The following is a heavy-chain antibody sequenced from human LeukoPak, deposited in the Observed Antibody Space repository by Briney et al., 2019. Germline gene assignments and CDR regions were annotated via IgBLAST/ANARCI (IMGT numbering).Heavy chain of an antibody. D-gene: IGHD2-15*01. Sequence: PGGSLRLSCAASGLTVSSNHMSWVRQAPGKGLEWVLVIYTGGSTDYADSVKGRFTISRDNSKNTLYLQMNSLRAEDTAVYDCARGARAATGYYYYYMDAWGKGTTVTVSS. CDR1: GLTVSSNH. CDR3: ARGARAATGYYYYYMDA. J-gene: IGHJ6*03. CDR2: IYTGGST. V-gene: IGHV3-53*01.